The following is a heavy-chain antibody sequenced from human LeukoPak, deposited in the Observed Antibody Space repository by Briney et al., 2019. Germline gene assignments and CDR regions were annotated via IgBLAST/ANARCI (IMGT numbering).Heavy chain of an antibody. CDR3: AKDHLLVLGGYFDY. V-gene: IGHV3-30*02. CDR2: IRYDGSNK. Sequence: PGGSLRLSCAASGFTFSSYGMHWVRQAPGKGLEWVAFIRYDGSNKYYADSVKGRFTISRDNSKNTLYLQMNSLRAEDTAVYYCAKDHLLVLGGYFDYWGQGTLVTVSS. J-gene: IGHJ4*02. CDR1: GFTFSSYG. D-gene: IGHD2-15*01.